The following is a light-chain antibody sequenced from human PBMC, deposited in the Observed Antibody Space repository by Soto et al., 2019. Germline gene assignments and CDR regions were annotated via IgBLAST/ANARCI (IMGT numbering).Light chain of an antibody. Sequence: DIQMTQSPSTLSASVGDRVTITCRASQSISSWFAWYQQKPGKAPKLLIYDASSLESGVPSRFSGSGSGTEFTLTISSLQPDDLATYYCQQYNSYSRTFGQGTKVELK. CDR3: QQYNSYSRT. J-gene: IGKJ1*01. V-gene: IGKV1-5*01. CDR2: DAS. CDR1: QSISSW.